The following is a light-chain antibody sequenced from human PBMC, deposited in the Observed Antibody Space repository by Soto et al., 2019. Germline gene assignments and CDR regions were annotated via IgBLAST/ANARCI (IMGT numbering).Light chain of an antibody. V-gene: IGLV3-1*01. J-gene: IGLJ1*01. Sequence: SYELTQPPSVSVSPGQTASITCSGDKLGDKYACWYQQKPGQSPVLVIYQDSKRPSGIPERFSGSNSGNTATLTISGTQAVDEADYYCQAWDSSYVFGTGTKLTVL. CDR1: KLGDKY. CDR2: QDS. CDR3: QAWDSSYV.